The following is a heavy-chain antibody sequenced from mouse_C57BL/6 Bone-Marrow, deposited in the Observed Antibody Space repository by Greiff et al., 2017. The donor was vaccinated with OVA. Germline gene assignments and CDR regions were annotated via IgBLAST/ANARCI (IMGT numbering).Heavy chain of an antibody. CDR3: ARCPEYYGSSYDYAMDY. CDR2: IDPSDSYT. J-gene: IGHJ4*01. Sequence: QVQLQQPGAELVMPGASVKLSCKASGYTFTSYWMHWVKQRPGQGLEWIGEIDPSDSYTNYNQKFKGKSTLTVDKSSSTAYMQLSSLTSEDSAVYYCARCPEYYGSSYDYAMDYWGQGTSVTVSS. V-gene: IGHV1-69*01. CDR1: GYTFTSYW. D-gene: IGHD1-1*01.